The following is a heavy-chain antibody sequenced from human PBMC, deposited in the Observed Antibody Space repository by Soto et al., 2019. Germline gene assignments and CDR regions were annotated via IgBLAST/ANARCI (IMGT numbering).Heavy chain of an antibody. Sequence: SETLSLTCTVSGGSISSGGYYWSWIRQHPGKGLEWIGYIYYSGSTYYNPSLKSRVTISVDTSKNQFSLKLSSVTAAGTAVYYCARGGYSSSGPAFDIWGQGTMVTVSS. D-gene: IGHD6-13*01. V-gene: IGHV4-31*03. J-gene: IGHJ3*02. CDR2: IYYSGST. CDR1: GGSISSGGYY. CDR3: ARGGYSSSGPAFDI.